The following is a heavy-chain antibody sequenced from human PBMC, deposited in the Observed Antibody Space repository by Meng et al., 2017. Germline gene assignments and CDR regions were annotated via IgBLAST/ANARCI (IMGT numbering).Heavy chain of an antibody. Sequence: ESLKISCAVYGGSFSGYYWSWIRQPPGKGLEWIGEINHSGSTNYNPSLKSRVTISVDTSKNQFSLNLSSVTAADTAVYYCARGLITTDGMDVWGQGTMVTVSS. D-gene: IGHD1-26*01. CDR1: GGSFSGYY. V-gene: IGHV4-34*01. CDR2: INHSGST. J-gene: IGHJ6*02. CDR3: ARGLITTDGMDV.